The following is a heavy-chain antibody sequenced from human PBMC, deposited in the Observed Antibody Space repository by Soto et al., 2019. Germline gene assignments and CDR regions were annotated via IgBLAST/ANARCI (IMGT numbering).Heavy chain of an antibody. CDR2: IYYSGST. D-gene: IGHD2-15*01. V-gene: IGHV4-39*01. CDR3: ARHRGCSGGSCYSGPYYFDY. Sequence: SETLSLTCTVSGGSISSSSYYWGWIRQPPGKGLEWIGSIYYSGSTYYNPSLKSRVTISVDTSKNQFSLKLSSVTAADTAVYYCARHRGCSGGSCYSGPYYFDYWGQGTLVTVSS. CDR1: GGSISSSSYY. J-gene: IGHJ4*02.